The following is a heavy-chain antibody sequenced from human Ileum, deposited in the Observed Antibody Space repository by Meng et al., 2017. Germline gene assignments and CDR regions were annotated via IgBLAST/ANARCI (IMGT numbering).Heavy chain of an antibody. CDR3: ARVVWGPASMSGWFDP. CDR2: IYHRGSP. V-gene: IGHV4/OR15-8*01. Sequence: HVPPDASGRGRVHSSHTLALQCHVSGGSIPSSNWWTWVTQAPGKGQEWIGKIYHRGSPNYNPSLKSRVTISVDKSQNQFSLKLNSVTAADTAVYYCARVVWGPASMSGWFDPWGQGTLVTVSS. D-gene: IGHD2-2*01. J-gene: IGHJ5*01. CDR1: GGSIPSSNW.